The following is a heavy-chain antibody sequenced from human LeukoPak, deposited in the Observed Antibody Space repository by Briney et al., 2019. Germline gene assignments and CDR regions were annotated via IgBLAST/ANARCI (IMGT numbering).Heavy chain of an antibody. V-gene: IGHV3-30-3*01. CDR3: ARDYWWNYDY. Sequence: GGSLRLSCAASGFTFSDYAMHWVRQAPGKGLEWVAVISKDGSDKYYPGSVRGRFTISRDNSKNTIYLQMGSLRAEDTAIYYCARDYWWNYDYWGQGTLVTVSS. J-gene: IGHJ4*02. CDR2: ISKDGSDK. CDR1: GFTFSDYA. D-gene: IGHD1-7*01.